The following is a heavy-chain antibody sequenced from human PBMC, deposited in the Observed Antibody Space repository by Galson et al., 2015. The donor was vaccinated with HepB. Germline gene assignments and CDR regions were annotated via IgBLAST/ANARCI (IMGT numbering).Heavy chain of an antibody. CDR2: ISSSSSYI. J-gene: IGHJ4*02. CDR1: GFTFSSYS. CDR3: ARALPYCSGGSCPLVDY. Sequence: SLRLSCAASGFTFSSYSMNWVRQAPGKGLEWVSSISSSSSYIYYADPVKGRFTISRDNAKNSLYLQMNSLRAEDTAVYYCARALPYCSGGSCPLVDYWVQGTLVTVSS. D-gene: IGHD2-15*01. V-gene: IGHV3-21*01.